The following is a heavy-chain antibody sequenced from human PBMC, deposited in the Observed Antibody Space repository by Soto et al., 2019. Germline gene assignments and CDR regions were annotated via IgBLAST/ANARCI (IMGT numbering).Heavy chain of an antibody. Sequence: PGGSLRLSCAASGFTFSSYGMHWVRQAPGKGLEWVAVIWYDGGNKYYADSVKGRFTISRDNSKNTLYLQMNSLRAEDTAVYYCARVYGDYGGFFEYWGQGTQVTVSS. CDR1: GFTFSSYG. CDR2: IWYDGGNK. D-gene: IGHD4-17*01. CDR3: ARVYGDYGGFFEY. V-gene: IGHV3-33*01. J-gene: IGHJ4*02.